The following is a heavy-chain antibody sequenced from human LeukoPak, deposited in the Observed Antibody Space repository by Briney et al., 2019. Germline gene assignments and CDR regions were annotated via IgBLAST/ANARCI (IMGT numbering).Heavy chain of an antibody. J-gene: IGHJ4*02. D-gene: IGHD1-26*01. CDR1: GGSISSYY. V-gene: IGHV4-59*01. CDR3: ARVSGRGSYYAEVGPFDY. Sequence: SETLSLTCTVSGGSISSYYWSWIRQPPGKGLEWIGYIYYSGSTNYNPSLKSRVTISVDTSKNRFSLKLSSVTAADTAVYYCARVSGRGSYYAEVGPFDYWGQGTLVTVSS. CDR2: IYYSGST.